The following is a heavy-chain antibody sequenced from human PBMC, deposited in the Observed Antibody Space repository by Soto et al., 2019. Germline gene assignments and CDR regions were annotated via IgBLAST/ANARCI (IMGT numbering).Heavy chain of an antibody. CDR1: GFNFSHYG. Sequence: PGGSLRLSCAASGFNFSHYGMHWVRQAPGKGLEWVAVIWYDGINKYYRDSVKGRFTISRDNSKNTLCLQMNSLRAEDTAVYFCARDGLEDLVPFDYWGQGTLVTVSS. V-gene: IGHV3-33*01. CDR3: ARDGLEDLVPFDY. CDR2: IWYDGINK. J-gene: IGHJ4*02. D-gene: IGHD3-10*01.